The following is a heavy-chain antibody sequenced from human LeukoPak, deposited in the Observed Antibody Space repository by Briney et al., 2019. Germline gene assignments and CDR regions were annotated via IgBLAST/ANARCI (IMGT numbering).Heavy chain of an antibody. CDR2: INHSGST. D-gene: IGHD6-13*01. J-gene: IGHJ4*02. CDR1: GGSFSGYY. V-gene: IGHV4-34*01. Sequence: PSETLSLTCAVYGGSFSGYYWSWIRQPPGKGLEWIGEINHSGSTNYNPSLKGRVTISVDTSKNQFSLKLSSVTAADTAVYYCARGRGGSSWYWGQGTLVTVSS. CDR3: ARGRGGSSWY.